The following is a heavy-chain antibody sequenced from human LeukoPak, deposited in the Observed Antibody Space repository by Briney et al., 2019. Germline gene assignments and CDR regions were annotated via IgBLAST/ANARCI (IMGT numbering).Heavy chain of an antibody. CDR3: AKSGGYGLIDY. Sequence: KPSETLSLTCTVSGYSISSDYYWGWTRQPPGKGLEWIGSINDSGKTYHNPSRKSRVTISVNPSKNQFSLKLSSVTAADTAMYYCAKSGGYGLIDYWGEGTLVTVSS. CDR1: GYSISSDYY. J-gene: IGHJ4*02. V-gene: IGHV4-38-2*02. D-gene: IGHD1-26*01. CDR2: INDSGKT.